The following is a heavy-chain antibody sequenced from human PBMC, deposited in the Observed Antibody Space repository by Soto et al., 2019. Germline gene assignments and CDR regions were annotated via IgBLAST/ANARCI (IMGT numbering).Heavy chain of an antibody. CDR2: IYSGGST. CDR3: ARDLDSNCGGDCYAMGH. CDR1: GFTVSSNY. D-gene: IGHD2-21*01. J-gene: IGHJ1*01. V-gene: IGHV3-53*04. Sequence: PGGSLRLSCAASGFTVSSNYMSGVRQAPGKGLEWVSVIYSGGSTYYADSVKGRFTISRHNSKNTLYLQMNSLRAEDTAVYYCARDLDSNCGGDCYAMGHWGQGTLVTVSS.